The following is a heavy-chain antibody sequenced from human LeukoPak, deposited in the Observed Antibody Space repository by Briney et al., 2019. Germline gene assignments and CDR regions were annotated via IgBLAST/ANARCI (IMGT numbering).Heavy chain of an antibody. V-gene: IGHV1-18*01. CDR1: GYTFNTQG. CDR3: ARSGDSKWFDP. D-gene: IGHD3-22*01. CDR2: INPYDGYT. J-gene: IGHJ5*02. Sequence: GASVKVSCKASGYTFNTQGIAWVRQAPGQGLEWMGWINPYDGYTNYAQRLQARVTMTADTTTNTAHMELRSLRSDDTAVYYCARSGDSKWFDPWGQGTLVTVSS.